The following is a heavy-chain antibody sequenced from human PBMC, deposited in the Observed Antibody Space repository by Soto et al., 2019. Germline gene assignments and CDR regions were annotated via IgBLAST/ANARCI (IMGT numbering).Heavy chain of an antibody. J-gene: IGHJ6*02. D-gene: IGHD3-10*01. CDR3: AKEGGYYGSGSYSVGENYYGMDV. V-gene: IGHV3-30*18. CDR1: GFTFSSYG. CDR2: ISYDGSNK. Sequence: PWGSLRLSCAASGFTFSSYGMHWVRQAPGKGLEWVAVISYDGSNKYYADSVKGRFTISRDNSKNTLYLQMNSLRAEDTAVYYCAKEGGYYGSGSYSVGENYYGMDVWGQGTTVTVSS.